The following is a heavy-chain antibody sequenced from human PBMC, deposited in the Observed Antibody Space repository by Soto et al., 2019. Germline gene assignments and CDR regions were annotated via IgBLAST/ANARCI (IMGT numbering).Heavy chain of an antibody. CDR3: ARVVAVAGTDLWGFDP. V-gene: IGHV3-11*01. J-gene: IGHJ5*02. CDR2: ISSSGSTI. CDR1: GFTFSDYY. Sequence: SGGSLRLSCAASGFTFSDYYMSWIRQAPGKGLEWVSYISSSGSTIYYADSVKGRFTISRDNAKNSLYLQMNSLRAEDTAVYYCARVVAVAGTDLWGFDPWGQGTLVTVSS. D-gene: IGHD6-19*01.